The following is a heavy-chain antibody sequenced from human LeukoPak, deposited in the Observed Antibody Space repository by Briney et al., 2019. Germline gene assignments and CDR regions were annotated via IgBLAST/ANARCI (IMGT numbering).Heavy chain of an antibody. CDR2: IKQDGSEK. CDR3: ARDSSRFGDPFDY. Sequence: PGGSLRLSCAASGFTFSSYWMSWVRQAPGKGLEWVANIKQDGSEKYYVDSVKGRFTISRDNAKNSLYLQMNSLRAEDTAVYYCARDSSRFGDPFDYWGQGTLVTVSS. CDR1: GFTFSSYW. V-gene: IGHV3-7*01. J-gene: IGHJ4*02. D-gene: IGHD3-16*01.